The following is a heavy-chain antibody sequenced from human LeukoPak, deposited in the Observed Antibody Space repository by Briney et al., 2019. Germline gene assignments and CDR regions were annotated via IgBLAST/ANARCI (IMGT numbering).Heavy chain of an antibody. CDR3: ARDGPGWSRNY. Sequence: PGGSLRLSCAASGFSFSPYSMTWVRQTPGKGLEWVSTITSSSTSIYYSDSLKGRFTVSRDDAKNSLYLQMNSLGAEDTAVYCCARDGPGWSRNYWGQGTLVTVSS. J-gene: IGHJ4*02. CDR2: ITSSSTSI. V-gene: IGHV3-21*01. D-gene: IGHD2-15*01. CDR1: GFSFSPYS.